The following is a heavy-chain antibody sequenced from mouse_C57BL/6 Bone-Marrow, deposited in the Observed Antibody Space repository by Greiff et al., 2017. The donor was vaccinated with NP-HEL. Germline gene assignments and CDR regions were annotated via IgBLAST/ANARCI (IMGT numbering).Heavy chain of an antibody. CDR1: GYTFTSYW. D-gene: IGHD2-13*01. CDR3: ARRGDSGFAY. J-gene: IGHJ3*01. V-gene: IGHV1-64*01. CDR2: IHPNSGST. Sequence: QVQLKQPGAELVKPGASVKLSCKASGYTFTSYWMHWVKQRPGQGLEWIGMIHPNSGSTNYNEKFKSKATLTVDKSSSTAYMQLSSLTSEDSAVYYCARRGDSGFAYWGQGTLVTVSA.